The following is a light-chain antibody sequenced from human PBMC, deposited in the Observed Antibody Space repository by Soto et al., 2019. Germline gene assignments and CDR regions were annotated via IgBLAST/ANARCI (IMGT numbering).Light chain of an antibody. CDR2: GAS. CDR1: QSVSSTY. V-gene: IGKV3-20*01. Sequence: EIVLTQSPATLSLSPGERATLSCRASQSVSSTYLAWYQQKPGQAPRLLIYGASYRATGIPDRFSGSGSGTDFTLTISRLEPEDFAVYYCQQYGSSRSLTFGGGTKVDIK. J-gene: IGKJ4*01. CDR3: QQYGSSRSLT.